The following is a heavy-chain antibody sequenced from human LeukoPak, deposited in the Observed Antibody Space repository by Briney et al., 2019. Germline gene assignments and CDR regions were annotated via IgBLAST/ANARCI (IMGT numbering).Heavy chain of an antibody. V-gene: IGHV4-61*02. D-gene: IGHD4-17*01. CDR1: GGSISSGSYY. CDR3: ARETTVTTAFDY. J-gene: IGHJ4*02. Sequence: PSQTLSLTCTVSGGSISSGSYYWSWIRQPAGKGLEWIGRIYTSGSTNYNPSLKSRVTISVDTSKSQFSLKLSSVTAADTAVYYCARETTVTTAFDYWGQGTLVTVSS. CDR2: IYTSGST.